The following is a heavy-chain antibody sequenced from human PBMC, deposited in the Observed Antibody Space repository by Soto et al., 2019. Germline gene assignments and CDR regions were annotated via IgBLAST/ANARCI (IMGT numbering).Heavy chain of an antibody. J-gene: IGHJ5*02. CDR1: GFTFSSYA. CDR2: ISYDGSNK. V-gene: IGHV3-30-3*01. CDR3: ARDEDGSLFDP. D-gene: IGHD6-25*01. Sequence: PGGALRLSCAASGFTFSSYAMHWVRQAPGKGLEWVAVISYDGSNKYYADSVKGRFTISRDNSKNTLYLQMNSLRAEDTAVYYCARDEDGSLFDPWGQGTMVTVYS.